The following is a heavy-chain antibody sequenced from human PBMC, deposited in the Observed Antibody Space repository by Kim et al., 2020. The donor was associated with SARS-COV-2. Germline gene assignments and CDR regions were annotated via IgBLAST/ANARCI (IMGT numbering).Heavy chain of an antibody. CDR3: ATGSLLPTVTTDEPNY. D-gene: IGHD4-17*01. J-gene: IGHJ4*02. CDR1: GYTLTELS. V-gene: IGHV1-24*01. Sequence: ASVKVSCKVSGYTLTELSMHWVRQAPGKGLEWMGGFDPEDGETIYAQKFQGRVTMTEDTSTDTAYMELSSLRSEDTAVYYCATGSLLPTVTTDEPNYWGQGTLVTVSS. CDR2: FDPEDGET.